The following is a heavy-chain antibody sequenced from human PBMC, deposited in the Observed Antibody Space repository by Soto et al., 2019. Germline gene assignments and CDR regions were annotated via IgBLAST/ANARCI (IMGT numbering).Heavy chain of an antibody. CDR1: GGCISSYL. D-gene: IGHD3-3*01. CDR3: ARTTFWSGYYEHFDY. CDR2: IYYSGST. J-gene: IGHJ4*02. Sequence: SAALSLTCTVCGGCISSYLWGWILQPPGKGLEWIGYIYYSGSTNYNPSLKSRVTISVDTSKNQFSLKLSSVTAADTAVYYCARTTFWSGYYEHFDYWGQGTLVTVSS. V-gene: IGHV4-59*01.